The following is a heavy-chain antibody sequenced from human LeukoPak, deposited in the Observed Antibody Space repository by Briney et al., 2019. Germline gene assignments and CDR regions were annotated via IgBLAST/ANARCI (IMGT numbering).Heavy chain of an antibody. D-gene: IGHD3-10*01. J-gene: IGHJ4*02. CDR2: IKRDGSEK. Sequence: GGSLRLSCAASGFTCSSYWMSWVRQAPGKGLEWVANIKRDGSEKYYVDSVKGRFTISRDNAKTSLYLQMNSLRAEDTAVYYCARFTRGFGGYWGQGTLVTVSS. CDR3: ARFTRGFGGY. V-gene: IGHV3-7*01. CDR1: GFTCSSYW.